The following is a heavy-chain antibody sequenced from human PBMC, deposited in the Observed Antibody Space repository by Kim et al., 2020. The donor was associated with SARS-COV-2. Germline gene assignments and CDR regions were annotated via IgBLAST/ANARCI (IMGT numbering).Heavy chain of an antibody. CDR3: TREKGLWGYCSGGSCFDY. J-gene: IGHJ4*02. V-gene: IGHV3-49*03. D-gene: IGHD2-15*01. Sequence: GGSLRLSCTASGFTFGDYAMSWFRQAPGKGLEWVGFIRSKAYGGTTEYAASVKGRFTISRDDSKSIAYLQMNSLKTEDTAVYYCTREKGLWGYCSGGSCFDYWGQGTLVTVSS. CDR2: IRSKAYGGTT. CDR1: GFTFGDYA.